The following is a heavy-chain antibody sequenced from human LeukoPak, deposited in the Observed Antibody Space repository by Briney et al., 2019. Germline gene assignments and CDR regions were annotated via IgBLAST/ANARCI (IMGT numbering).Heavy chain of an antibody. J-gene: IGHJ6*04. CDR3: ARGGGRTATGNNYGMDV. CDR2: IYYSGST. CDR1: GGSISSYY. D-gene: IGHD1-1*01. V-gene: IGHV4-59*01. Sequence: SETLSLTCTVSGGSISSYYWSWIRQPPGKGLEWIGYIYYSGSTNYNPSLKSRVTISVDTSKNQFSLKLSSVTAADTAVYYCARGGGRTATGNNYGMDVWGEGTTVTVSS.